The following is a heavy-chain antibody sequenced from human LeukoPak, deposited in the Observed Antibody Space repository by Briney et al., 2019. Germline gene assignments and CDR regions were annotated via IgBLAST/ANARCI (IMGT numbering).Heavy chain of an antibody. J-gene: IGHJ5*02. V-gene: IGHV1-8*03. CDR1: GYTFTNYD. D-gene: IGHD6-13*01. Sequence: ASVKVSCKASGYTFTNYDIHWVRQATGQGLEWMGWMNPYSANTGYAQNFQGRITITSNTSISTAYMELNSLRSEDTAVYYCARTQQLVLRSPLDPWGQGTLVTVSS. CDR3: ARTQQLVLRSPLDP. CDR2: MNPYSANT.